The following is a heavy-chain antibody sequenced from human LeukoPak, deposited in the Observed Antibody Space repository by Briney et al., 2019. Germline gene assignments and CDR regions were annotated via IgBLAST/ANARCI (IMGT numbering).Heavy chain of an antibody. D-gene: IGHD5-18*01. CDR1: GFTFSTYS. J-gene: IGHJ6*02. CDR3: ARGGYSYGYVGMDV. Sequence: GGSLRLSCAASGFTFSTYSMNWVRQAPGKGLEWVSSISSNNRYIYYADSVKGRFTISRDNAKNTLYLQMNSLRAEDTAVYYCARGGYSYGYVGMDVWGQGTTVTVSS. V-gene: IGHV3-21*01. CDR2: ISSNNRYI.